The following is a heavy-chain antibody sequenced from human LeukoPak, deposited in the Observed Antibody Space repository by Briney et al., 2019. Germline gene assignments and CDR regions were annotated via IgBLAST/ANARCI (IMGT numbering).Heavy chain of an antibody. CDR2: ISAYNGNT. Sequence: ASVKVSCKASGYTFTSYGISWVRQAPGQGLEWMGWISAYNGNTNYAQKLQGRVTMTTDTSTSTAYMELRSLRSDDTAVYYCARDVFLEWFEDYMDVWGQGVLVTVSS. D-gene: IGHD3-3*01. V-gene: IGHV1-18*01. J-gene: IGHJ4*02. CDR3: ARDVFLEWFEDYMDV. CDR1: GYTFTSYG.